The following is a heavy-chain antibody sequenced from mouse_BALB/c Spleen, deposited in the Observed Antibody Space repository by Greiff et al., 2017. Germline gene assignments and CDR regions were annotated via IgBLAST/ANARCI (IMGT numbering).Heavy chain of an antibody. Sequence: QVQLQQSGAELARPGASVKMSCKASGYTFTSYTMHWVKQRPGQGLEWIGYINPSSGYTNYNQKFKDKATLTADKSSSTAYMQLSSLTSEDSAVYYCARQGVYYYGSSYIPYFDYWGQGTTLTVAS. CDR2: INPSSGYT. CDR1: GYTFTSYT. J-gene: IGHJ2*01. D-gene: IGHD1-1*01. V-gene: IGHV1-4*01. CDR3: ARQGVYYYGSSYIPYFDY.